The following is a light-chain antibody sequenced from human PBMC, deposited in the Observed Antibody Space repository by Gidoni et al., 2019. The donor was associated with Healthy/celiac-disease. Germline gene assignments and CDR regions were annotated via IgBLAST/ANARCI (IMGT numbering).Light chain of an antibody. CDR1: SSNVWNNY. CDR2: DNN. V-gene: IGLV1-51*01. J-gene: IGLJ2*01. CDR3: GTWDSSLIAGGV. Sequence: SVLPQTPSVSAAPGQKVTITCSGSSSNVWNNYVSWYQQLPGTAPKLLIYDNNKRRSGMPDRLSGSKSGTSATLGISGLQTGHEADYYCGTWDSSLIAGGVFGGGTKLTVL.